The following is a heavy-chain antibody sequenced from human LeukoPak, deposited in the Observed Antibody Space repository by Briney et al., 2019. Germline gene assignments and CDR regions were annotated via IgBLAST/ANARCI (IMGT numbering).Heavy chain of an antibody. CDR1: GFTFSTYA. V-gene: IGHV3-23*01. CDR2: ISGSGDST. D-gene: IGHD3-9*01. J-gene: IGHJ4*02. CDR3: ARDPPYYDILTGYYY. Sequence: PGGSLRLSCAASGFTFSTYAVNWVRQAPGKGLEWVSTISGSGDSTYYADSVKGRFTISRDNAKNSLCLQMNSLRAEDTAVYYCARDPPYYDILTGYYYWGQGTLVTVSS.